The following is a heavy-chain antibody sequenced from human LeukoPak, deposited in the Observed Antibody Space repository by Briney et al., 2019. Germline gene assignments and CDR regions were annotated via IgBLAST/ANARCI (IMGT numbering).Heavy chain of an antibody. CDR2: IKQDGSEK. CDR3: ARVGSSSWFCDY. D-gene: IGHD6-13*01. V-gene: IGHV3-7*01. J-gene: IGHJ4*02. CDR1: GFTFSNYW. Sequence: GGSLRLSCEGSGFTFSNYWMSWVRQAPGKGLEWVANIKQDGSEKYYVDSVKGRFTISRDNAKNSLYLQMNSLRAEDTAVYYCARVGSSSWFCDYWGQGTLVTVSS.